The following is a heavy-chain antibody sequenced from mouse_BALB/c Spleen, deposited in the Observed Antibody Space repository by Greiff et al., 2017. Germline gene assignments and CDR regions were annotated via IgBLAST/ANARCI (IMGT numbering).Heavy chain of an antibody. CDR2: IYPGNVNT. CDR1: GYTFTSYY. Sequence: QVQLQQSGPELVKPGASVRISCKASGYTFTSYYIHWVKQRPGQGLEWIGWIYPGNVNTKYNEKFKGKATLTADKSSSTAYMQLSSLTSEDSAVYFWARLYGNYFDYRGQGTTLTVSA. D-gene: IGHD2-10*02. J-gene: IGHJ2*01. CDR3: ARLYGNYFDY. V-gene: IGHV1S56*01.